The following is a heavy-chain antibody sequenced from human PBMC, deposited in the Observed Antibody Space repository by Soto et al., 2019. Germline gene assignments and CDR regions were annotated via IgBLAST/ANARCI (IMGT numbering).Heavy chain of an antibody. V-gene: IGHV1-8*01. Sequence: ASVKVSCKASGYTFGNNDISWVRQGTGQGLEWMGWMNPNSGKGGYAQKFQGRVTMTRDTSTSTAYMELSSLTSGDTAIYYCARMATSGTLNWFDPWGQGTLGTVSS. CDR1: GYTFGNND. CDR3: ARMATSGTLNWFDP. J-gene: IGHJ5*02. CDR2: MNPNSGKG.